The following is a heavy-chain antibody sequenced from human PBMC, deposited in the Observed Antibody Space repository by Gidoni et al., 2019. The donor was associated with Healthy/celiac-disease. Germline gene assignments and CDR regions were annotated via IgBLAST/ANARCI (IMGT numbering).Heavy chain of an antibody. V-gene: IGHV3-33*01. CDR2: IWYDGSNK. Sequence: QVQLVESGGGVVQPGRSLRLSCAASGFTFSSYGIHWVRQAPGKGLEWVAGIWYDGSNKYYADSVKGRVTISRDNSKNTLYLQRNSLRAEDTAVYYCAREDSSSWMMYYFDYWGQGTLVTVSS. D-gene: IGHD6-13*01. J-gene: IGHJ4*02. CDR3: AREDSSSWMMYYFDY. CDR1: GFTFSSYG.